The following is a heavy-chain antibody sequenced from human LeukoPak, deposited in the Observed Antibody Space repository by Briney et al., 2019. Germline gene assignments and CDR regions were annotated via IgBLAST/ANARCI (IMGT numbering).Heavy chain of an antibody. CDR1: GGSFSGYY. J-gene: IGHJ4*02. Sequence: PSETLSLTCAVYGGSFSGYYWSWIRQPPGKGLEWIGEINHSGSTNYNPSLKSRVTISVDTSKNQFSLKLSSVTAADTAVYYCARTPMRYSYLPKSFDYWGQGTLVTVSS. V-gene: IGHV4-34*01. CDR3: ARTPMRYSYLPKSFDY. D-gene: IGHD5-18*01. CDR2: INHSGST.